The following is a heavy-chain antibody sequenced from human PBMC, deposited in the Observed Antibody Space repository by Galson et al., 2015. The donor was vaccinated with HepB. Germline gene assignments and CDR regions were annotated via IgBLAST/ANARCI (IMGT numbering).Heavy chain of an antibody. V-gene: IGHV3-30-3*01. CDR3: ARGWGHSSSWSGDYYYYGMDV. CDR1: GFTFSSYA. CDR2: ISYDGSNK. Sequence: SLRISGAASGFTFSSYAMHWARQAPGEGLEWVAVISYDGSNKYYADSVKGRFTISRDNSKNTLYLQMNSLRAEDTAVYYCARGWGHSSSWSGDYYYYGMDVWGQGTTVTVSS. J-gene: IGHJ6*02. D-gene: IGHD6-13*01.